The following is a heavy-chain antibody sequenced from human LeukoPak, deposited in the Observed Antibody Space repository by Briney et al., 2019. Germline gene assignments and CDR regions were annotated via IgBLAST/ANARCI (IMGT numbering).Heavy chain of an antibody. Sequence: SETLSLTCTVSGGSISSYYWSWIRQPPGKGLEWIGYIYYSGSTNYNPSLKSRVTISVDTSKNQFSLKLSSVTAADTAVYYCARVYSDYGDYGWFDPWGQGTLVTVSS. CDR2: IYYSGST. J-gene: IGHJ5*02. CDR1: GGSISSYY. CDR3: ARVYSDYGDYGWFDP. V-gene: IGHV4-59*13. D-gene: IGHD4-17*01.